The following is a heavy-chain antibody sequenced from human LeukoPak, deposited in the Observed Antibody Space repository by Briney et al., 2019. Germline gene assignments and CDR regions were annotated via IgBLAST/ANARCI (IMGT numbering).Heavy chain of an antibody. CDR1: GYTFTGYY. V-gene: IGHV1-2*02. CDR2: INPNSGGT. J-gene: IGHJ4*02. D-gene: IGHD6-19*01. Sequence: GASVKVSCKASGYTFTGYYMHWVRQAPGQGLEWMGWINPNSGGTSYAQKFHGRVTLTRDTSISTAYMELTSLRSDDTAVYYCARSGALVTSGWLIENYKFDYWGQGTLVTVSS. CDR3: ARSGALVTSGWLIENYKFDY.